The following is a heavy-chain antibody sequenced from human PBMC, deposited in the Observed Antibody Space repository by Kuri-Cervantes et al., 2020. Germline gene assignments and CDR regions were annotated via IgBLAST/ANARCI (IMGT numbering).Heavy chain of an antibody. CDR3: ARDSGNGMDV. J-gene: IGHJ6*02. CDR1: GFTFSRYW. Sequence: GGSLRLSCAASGFTFSRYWMSWVRQAPGKGLGWVANIKEDGSEKYYVDSVKGRFTISRDNAKKSLYLQMNSLRAEDTAVYYCARDSGNGMDVWGQGTTVTVSS. V-gene: IGHV3-7*01. CDR2: IKEDGSEK.